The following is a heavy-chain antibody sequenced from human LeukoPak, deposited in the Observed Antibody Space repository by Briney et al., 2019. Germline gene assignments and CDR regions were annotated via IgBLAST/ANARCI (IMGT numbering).Heavy chain of an antibody. D-gene: IGHD1-26*01. J-gene: IGHJ6*03. CDR1: GFTFSSYW. Sequence: GGSLRLSCAASGFTFSSYWMHWVRQAPGKGLVWVSRINSDGSSTSYADSVKGRFTISRDNAKNTLYLQMNSLRAEDTAVYYCAGSPSGYYYYYMDVWGKGTTVTISS. CDR3: AGSPSGYYYYYMDV. CDR2: INSDGSST. V-gene: IGHV3-74*01.